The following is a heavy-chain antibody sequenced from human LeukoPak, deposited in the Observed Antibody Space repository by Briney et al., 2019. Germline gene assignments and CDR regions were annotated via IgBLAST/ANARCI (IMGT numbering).Heavy chain of an antibody. V-gene: IGHV4-59*08. D-gene: IGHD2-15*01. CDR3: ARHGQAPDCTGGSCLDY. CDR2: IYHSGST. Sequence: PSETLSLTCTVSGGSIRNYYWTSIRQPPGRGLEWSGYIYHSGSTKYNPSLKSRVTISVDTSKNQFSLRLRSVTAADTAVYYCARHGQAPDCTGGSCLDYWGQGTLVTVSS. J-gene: IGHJ4*02. CDR1: GGSIRNYY.